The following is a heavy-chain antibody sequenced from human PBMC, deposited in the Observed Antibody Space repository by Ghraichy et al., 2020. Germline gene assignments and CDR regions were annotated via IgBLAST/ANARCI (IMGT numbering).Heavy chain of an antibody. V-gene: IGHV4-34*01. CDR2: INHSGST. CDR1: GGSFSGYY. J-gene: IGHJ6*03. Sequence: SETLSLTCAVYGGSFSGYYWSWIRQPPGKGLEWIGEINHSGSTNYNPSLKSRVTISVDTSKNQFSLKLSSVTAADTAVYYCARGRYCSGGSCYSQYYYMDVWGKGTTVTVSS. CDR3: ARGRYCSGGSCYSQYYYMDV. D-gene: IGHD2-15*01.